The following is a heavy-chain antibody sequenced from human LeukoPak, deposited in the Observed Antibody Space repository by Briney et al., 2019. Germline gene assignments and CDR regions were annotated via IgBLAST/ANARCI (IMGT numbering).Heavy chain of an antibody. V-gene: IGHV4-39*01. D-gene: IGHD2-2*01. Sequence: PSETLSLTCTVSGGSISSSSYYWGWIRQPPGKGLEWIGSIYYSGSTYYNPSLKSRVTISVDTSKNQFSLKLSSVTAADTAVYYCARQDIVVDTGTNWFDPWGQGTLVTVSS. CDR2: IYYSGST. J-gene: IGHJ5*02. CDR3: ARQDIVVDTGTNWFDP. CDR1: GGSISSSSYY.